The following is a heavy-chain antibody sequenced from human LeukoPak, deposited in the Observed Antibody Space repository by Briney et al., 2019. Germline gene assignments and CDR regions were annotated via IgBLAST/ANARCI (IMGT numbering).Heavy chain of an antibody. CDR2: SSGSGGST. V-gene: IGHV3-23*01. Sequence: GGSLRLSCAASGFTCSSYSMSGFRQAPGKRLEWVSGSSGSGGSTYYADSVKGRFTISRDNSKNTLYLQMNSLRAEDTAVYYCAKGRVMGWVMVPTPRPDFDYWGQGTLVTVSS. CDR1: GFTCSSYS. D-gene: IGHD3-10*01. J-gene: IGHJ4*02. CDR3: AKGRVMGWVMVPTPRPDFDY.